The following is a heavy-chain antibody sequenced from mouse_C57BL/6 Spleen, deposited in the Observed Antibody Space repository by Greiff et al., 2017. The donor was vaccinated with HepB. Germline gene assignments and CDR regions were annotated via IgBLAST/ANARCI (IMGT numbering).Heavy chain of an antibody. CDR3: TRGSSNEEY. V-gene: IGHV1-81*01. Sequence: QVQLQQSGAELVRPGASVKLSCKASGYTFTSYGISWVKQSTGQGLEWIGEIYPRSGNTYYNDKFKGKATLTADKSSSTAYMELSSLTSEDSAVYYCTRGSSNEEYWGQGSTLTVSS. CDR2: IYPRSGNT. J-gene: IGHJ2*01. CDR1: GYTFTSYG. D-gene: IGHD1-1*01.